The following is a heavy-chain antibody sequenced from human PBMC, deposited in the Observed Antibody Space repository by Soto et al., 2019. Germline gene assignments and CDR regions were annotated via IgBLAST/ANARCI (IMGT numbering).Heavy chain of an antibody. D-gene: IGHD1-26*01. CDR2: IYYSGST. V-gene: IGHV4-39*01. CDR1: GGSISSSCYY. J-gene: IGHJ5*02. CDR3: PTYPEVGANWFEP. Sequence: QLQLQESGPGLVKPSETLSLTCTVSGGSISSSCYYWGWIRQPPGKGLEWIGSIYYSGSTYYNPSHKGRDTISVDTSKNQFSLKLSSVTAADTAGYYCPTYPEVGANWFEPWGQGTLVTVSS.